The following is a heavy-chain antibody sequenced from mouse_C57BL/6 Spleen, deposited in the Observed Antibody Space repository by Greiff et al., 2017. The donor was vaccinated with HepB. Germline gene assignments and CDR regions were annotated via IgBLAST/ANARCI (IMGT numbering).Heavy chain of an antibody. CDR3: TRNPSPTAHYFDY. CDR1: GYTFTDYE. V-gene: IGHV1-15*01. J-gene: IGHJ2*01. CDR2: IDPETGGT. Sequence: QVQLQQSGAELVRPGASVTLSCKASGYTFTDYEMHWVKQTPVHGLEWIGAIDPETGGTAYNQKFKGKAILTADKSSSTAYMELRSLTSEDSAVYYCTRNPSPTAHYFDYWGQGTTLTVSS. D-gene: IGHD1-2*01.